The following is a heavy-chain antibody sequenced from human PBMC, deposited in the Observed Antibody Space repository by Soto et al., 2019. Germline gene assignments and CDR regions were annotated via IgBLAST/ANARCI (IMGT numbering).Heavy chain of an antibody. V-gene: IGHV5-51*01. J-gene: IGHJ4*02. CDR2: VYPGDSDT. CDR3: ARGVGANDY. Sequence: GAEVKKPGESLQISCEASGYSFSHFWIAWVRQVPGKGLEWMGIVYPGDSDTRYSPSFQGHVTISADESISTAYLQWSSLSASDTAIYYCARGVGANDYWGQGTQVTVSS. D-gene: IGHD1-26*01. CDR1: GYSFSHFW.